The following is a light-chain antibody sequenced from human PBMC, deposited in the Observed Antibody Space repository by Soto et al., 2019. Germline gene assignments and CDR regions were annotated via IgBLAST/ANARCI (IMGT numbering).Light chain of an antibody. CDR3: QQYDNRPPIT. CDR2: GAS. CDR1: QSVSRN. J-gene: IGKJ5*01. Sequence: EIVMTQSPATLSVSAGESATLSCRASQSVSRNLAWYQQKPGQAPRLLIYGASTRATGIPARFSGSGSGTEFTLTSSSLQSEDFGVYYCQQYDNRPPITFGQGTRLEIK. V-gene: IGKV3-15*01.